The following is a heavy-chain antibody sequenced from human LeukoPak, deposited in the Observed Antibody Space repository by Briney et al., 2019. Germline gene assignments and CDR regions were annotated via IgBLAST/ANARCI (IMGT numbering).Heavy chain of an antibody. J-gene: IGHJ4*02. CDR1: GFTFSVYG. V-gene: IGHV3-30*02. Sequence: GGSLRLSCATSGFTFSVYGMHWVRQAPGKGLEWVAFIQYDGSYRFYADSVQGRFSISRDNSKNTLFLQMNSLRPEDTAVYYCAKTSDQLLYSKFDFWGQGTLVTVSS. CDR2: IQYDGSYR. CDR3: AKTSDQLLYSKFDF. D-gene: IGHD2-2*02.